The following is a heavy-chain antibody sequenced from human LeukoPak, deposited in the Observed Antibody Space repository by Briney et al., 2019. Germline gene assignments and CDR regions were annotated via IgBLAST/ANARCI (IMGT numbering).Heavy chain of an antibody. CDR1: GGSISSSSYY. CDR2: IYYSGST. V-gene: IGHV4-39*01. J-gene: IGHJ4*02. Sequence: SETLSLTCTVSGGSISSSSYYWGWIRQPPGKGLEWIGSIYYSGSTYYNPSLKSRVTISVDTSKNQFSLKLSSVTAADTAVYYCASLAGGQWLVGVFDYWGQGTLVTVSS. CDR3: ASLAGGQWLVGVFDY. D-gene: IGHD6-19*01.